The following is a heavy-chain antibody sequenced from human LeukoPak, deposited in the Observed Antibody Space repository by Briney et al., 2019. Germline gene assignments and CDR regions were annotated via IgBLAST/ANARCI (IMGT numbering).Heavy chain of an antibody. CDR1: GFTFSSYT. CDR3: ARGYYYDSSGYPLDYYYYGMDV. V-gene: IGHV3-30-3*01. J-gene: IGHJ6*02. Sequence: PGRSLRLSRAASGFTFSSYTMHWVRQAPGKGLEWVAVISYDGSNKYYADSVKGRFTISRDNSKNTLYLQMNSLRAEDTAVYYCARGYYYDSSGYPLDYYYYGMDVWGQGTTVTVSS. D-gene: IGHD3-22*01. CDR2: ISYDGSNK.